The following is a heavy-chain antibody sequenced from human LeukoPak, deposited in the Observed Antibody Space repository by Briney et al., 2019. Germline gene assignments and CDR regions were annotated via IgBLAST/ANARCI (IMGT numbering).Heavy chain of an antibody. CDR1: GFTFGDYA. J-gene: IGHJ4*02. CDR2: IRSKAYGGTT. V-gene: IGHV3-49*03. CDR3: TPWTTVTTLDY. Sequence: PGRSLRLSCTVSGFTFGDYAMSWFRQAPGKGLEWVGFIRSKAYGGTTEYAASAKGRFTISRDDSKSIAYLQMNSLKTEDTAVYYCTPWTTVTTLDYWGQGTLVTVSS. D-gene: IGHD4-17*01.